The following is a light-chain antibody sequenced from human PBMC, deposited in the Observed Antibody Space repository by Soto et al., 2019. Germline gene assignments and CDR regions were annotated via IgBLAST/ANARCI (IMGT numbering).Light chain of an antibody. CDR2: DVS. Sequence: QSALTQPASVSGSPGQSITISCTGTSSDVGGYHYVSWYQHHPGKAPKLMIYDVSTRPSGVSNRFSGSKSGNTASLTISGLQAEDEADYYCPYYTSSTSYVFRTGTKVPVL. CDR3: PYYTSSTSYV. V-gene: IGLV2-14*03. CDR1: SSDVGGYHY. J-gene: IGLJ1*01.